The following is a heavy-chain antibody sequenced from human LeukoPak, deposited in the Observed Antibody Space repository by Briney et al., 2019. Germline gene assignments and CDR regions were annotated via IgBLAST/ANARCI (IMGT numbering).Heavy chain of an antibody. D-gene: IGHD4-17*01. Sequence: PSETLSLTCTVSGGSISSYYWSWIRQPPGKGREWIGYIYYSGSTNYNPSLKSRVTISVDTSKNQFSLKLSSVTAADTAVYYCAREPTVTNAFDIWGQGTMVTVSS. V-gene: IGHV4-59*01. J-gene: IGHJ3*02. CDR1: GGSISSYY. CDR2: IYYSGST. CDR3: AREPTVTNAFDI.